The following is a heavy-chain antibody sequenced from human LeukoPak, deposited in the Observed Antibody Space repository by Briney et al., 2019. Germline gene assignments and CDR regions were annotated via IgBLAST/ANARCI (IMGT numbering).Heavy chain of an antibody. D-gene: IGHD3-10*01. V-gene: IGHV3-11*04. CDR3: ARDGDYYGSGSYYNEVYYFDY. Sequence: PGGSLRLXCAASGFTFSDYYMSWIRQAPGKGLEWVSYISSSGSTIYYADSVKGRFTISRDNAKNSLYLQMNSLRAEDTAVYYCARDGDYYGSGSYYNEVYYFDYWGQGTLVTVSS. CDR1: GFTFSDYY. CDR2: ISSSGSTI. J-gene: IGHJ4*02.